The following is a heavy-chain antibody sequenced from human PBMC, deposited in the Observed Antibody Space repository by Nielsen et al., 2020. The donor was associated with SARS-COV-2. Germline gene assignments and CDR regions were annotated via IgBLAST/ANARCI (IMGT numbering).Heavy chain of an antibody. Sequence: GESLKISCAASGFTFSSYWMSWVRQAPGKGLEWVANIKQDGSEKYYVDSVKGRFTISRDNAKNSLYLQMNSLRAEDTAVYYCARVQSSYYDQRRGAFDIWGQGTMVTVSS. D-gene: IGHD3-22*01. V-gene: IGHV3-7*03. CDR2: IKQDGSEK. J-gene: IGHJ3*02. CDR3: ARVQSSYYDQRRGAFDI. CDR1: GFTFSSYW.